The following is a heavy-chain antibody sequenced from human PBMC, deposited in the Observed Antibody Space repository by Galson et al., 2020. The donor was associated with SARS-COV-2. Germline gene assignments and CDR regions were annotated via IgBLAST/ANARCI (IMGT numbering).Heavy chain of an antibody. CDR3: TRHRRENIYYYYGMDV. CDR2: IYYSGST. CDR1: GGSISNSGSY. J-gene: IGHJ6*02. Sequence: ASETLSLTCAVSGGSISNSGSYWGWVRQPPGKGLEWIGSIYYSGSTYCNPSLKSRVTISVDTSKNQFSLKLSSVTAADTALYYCTRHRRENIYYYYGMDVWGQGTTVTVSS. V-gene: IGHV4-39*01.